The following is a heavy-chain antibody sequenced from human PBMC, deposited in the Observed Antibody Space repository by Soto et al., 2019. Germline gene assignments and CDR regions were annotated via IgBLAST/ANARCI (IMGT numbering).Heavy chain of an antibody. J-gene: IGHJ6*03. CDR1: GGSFSGYY. CDR2: INHSGST. D-gene: IGHD4-17*01. Sequence: SETLSLTCAVYGGSFSGYYWSWIRQPPGKGLEWIGEINHSGSTNYNPSLKSRVTISVDTSKNHFSLKLSSVTAADTAVYYCASPPLDYGDYYYYYYMDVWGKGTTVTVSS. V-gene: IGHV4-34*01. CDR3: ASPPLDYGDYYYYYYMDV.